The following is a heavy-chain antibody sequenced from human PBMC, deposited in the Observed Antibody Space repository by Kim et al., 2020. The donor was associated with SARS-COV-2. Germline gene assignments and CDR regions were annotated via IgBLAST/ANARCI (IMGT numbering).Heavy chain of an antibody. J-gene: IGHJ2*01. V-gene: IGHV3-9*01. CDR2: ISWNSGSI. D-gene: IGHD1-26*01. Sequence: GGSLRLSCAASGFTFDDYAMHWVRQAPGKGLEWVSGISWNSGSIGYADSVKGRFTISRDNAKNSLYLQMNSLRAEDTALYYCAKDLGATRGWYFDLWGRGTLVTVSS. CDR3: AKDLGATRGWYFDL. CDR1: GFTFDDYA.